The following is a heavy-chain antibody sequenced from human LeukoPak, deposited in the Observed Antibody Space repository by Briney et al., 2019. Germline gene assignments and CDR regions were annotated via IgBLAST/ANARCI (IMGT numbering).Heavy chain of an antibody. J-gene: IGHJ6*02. CDR2: ITWSSGSI. V-gene: IGHV3-9*01. Sequence: GGSLRLSCAASGFTFDDYAFHWVRQAPGRGLEWVSGITWSSGSIGYADSVKGRFTISRDNAKNSLYLQMNSLRGEDTAFYYCARSISYYFYGMDVWGQGTTVTVSS. CDR1: GFTFDDYA. CDR3: ARSISYYFYGMDV. D-gene: IGHD1-14*01.